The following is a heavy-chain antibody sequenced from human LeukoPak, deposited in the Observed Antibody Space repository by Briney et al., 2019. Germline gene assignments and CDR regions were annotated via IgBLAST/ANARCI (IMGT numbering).Heavy chain of an antibody. Sequence: GGSLRLSCVDSGFSVSSNYLSWVRQAPGKGLEWVSAISGSGGSTYYADSVKGRFTISRDNSKNTLYLQMNSLRAEDTAVYYCAKGRMAAAGKIGYWGQGTLVTVSS. V-gene: IGHV3-23*01. J-gene: IGHJ4*02. CDR2: ISGSGGST. CDR3: AKGRMAAAGKIGY. CDR1: GFSVSSNY. D-gene: IGHD6-13*01.